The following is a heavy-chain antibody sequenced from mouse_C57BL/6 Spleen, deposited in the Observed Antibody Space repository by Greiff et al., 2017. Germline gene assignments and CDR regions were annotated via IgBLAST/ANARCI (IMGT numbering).Heavy chain of an antibody. CDR2: IRLKSDNYAT. CDR1: GFTFSNYW. CDR3: TGVGWLLQDGYYYAMDY. Sequence: EVKLVESGGGLVQPGGSMKLSCVASGFTFSNYWMNWVRQSPEKGLEWVAQIRLKSDNYATHYAESVKGRFTISRDDSKSSVYLQMNNLRAEDTGIYYCTGVGWLLQDGYYYAMDYWGQGTSVTVSS. J-gene: IGHJ4*01. D-gene: IGHD2-3*01. V-gene: IGHV6-3*01.